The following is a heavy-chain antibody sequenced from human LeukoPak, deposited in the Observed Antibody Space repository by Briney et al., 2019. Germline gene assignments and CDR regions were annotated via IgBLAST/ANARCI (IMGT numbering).Heavy chain of an antibody. Sequence: ASVKVSCKASGYTFTSYDINWVRQATGQGLEWMGWMNPNSGNTGYAQKFQGRVSITRNTSISTAYMELSSLRSEDTAVYYCARAPRPVWSGYYFGPYFDYWGQGTLVTVSS. D-gene: IGHD3-3*01. CDR1: GYTFTSYD. V-gene: IGHV1-8*03. J-gene: IGHJ4*02. CDR3: ARAPRPVWSGYYFGPYFDY. CDR2: MNPNSGNT.